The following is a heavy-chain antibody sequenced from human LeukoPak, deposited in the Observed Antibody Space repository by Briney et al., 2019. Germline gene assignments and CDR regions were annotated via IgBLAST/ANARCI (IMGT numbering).Heavy chain of an antibody. V-gene: IGHV3-30*03. J-gene: IGHJ3*02. CDR2: ISYDGSNK. CDR1: GFTVSVNY. D-gene: IGHD6-19*01. Sequence: GGSLRLSCAAFGFTVSVNYMSWVRQAPGKGLEWVAVISYDGSNKYYADSVKGRFTISRDNAKNTLYLQMNSLRAEDTAVYYCARRGAVANAFDIWGLGTMVTVSS. CDR3: ARRGAVANAFDI.